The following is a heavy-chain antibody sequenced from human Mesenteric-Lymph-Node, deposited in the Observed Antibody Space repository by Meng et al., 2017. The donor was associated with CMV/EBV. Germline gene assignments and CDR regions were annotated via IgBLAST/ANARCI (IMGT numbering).Heavy chain of an antibody. V-gene: IGHV1-2*02. CDR3: ARGSHIVVVPAASNWFDP. CDR2: INPNSGGT. CDR1: GYTFTGYY. D-gene: IGHD2-2*01. Sequence: ASVKVSCKASGYTFTGYYMHWVRQAPGQGLEWMGWINPNSGGTNYAQKFQGRVTMTRDTSISTAYMELSRLRSDDTAVYYCARGSHIVVVPAASNWFDPWGQGTLVTVSS. J-gene: IGHJ5*02.